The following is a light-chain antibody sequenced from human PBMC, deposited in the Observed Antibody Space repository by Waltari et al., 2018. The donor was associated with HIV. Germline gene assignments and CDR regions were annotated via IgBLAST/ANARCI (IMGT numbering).Light chain of an antibody. J-gene: IGLJ2*01. Sequence: QSVLTQPPSVSGAPGQRVTISCTGSSSNIGAGYDLHWSQQLPGTAPKLLIYGNPNRPSGVPDRFSGSKSGTSPSLAITGLQAEDEADYYCQSYDSSLTGSVFGGGTKLTVL. CDR1: SSNIGAGYD. CDR3: QSYDSSLTGSV. CDR2: GNP. V-gene: IGLV1-40*01.